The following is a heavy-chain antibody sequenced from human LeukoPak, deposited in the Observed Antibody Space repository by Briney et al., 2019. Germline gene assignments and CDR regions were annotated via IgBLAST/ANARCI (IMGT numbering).Heavy chain of an antibody. CDR3: AGGVGNYYYYYYMDV. CDR1: GYTFTGYY. J-gene: IGHJ6*03. D-gene: IGHD3-10*01. V-gene: IGHV1-2*02. CDR2: INPNSGGT. Sequence: ASVKVSCKASGYTFTGYYMHWVRQAPGHGLEWMGWINPNSGGTNYAQKFQGRVTMTRDTSISTAYMELSRLRSDDTAVYYCAGGVGNYYYYYYMDVWGKGTTVTVSS.